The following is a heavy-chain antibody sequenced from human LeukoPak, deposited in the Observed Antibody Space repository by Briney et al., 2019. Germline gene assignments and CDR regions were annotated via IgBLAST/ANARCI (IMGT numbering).Heavy chain of an antibody. D-gene: IGHD3-10*01. J-gene: IGHJ6*03. CDR3: ARTTMVRGTYYMDV. CDR1: GGSISSYY. CDR2: IYYSGYT. V-gene: IGHV4-59*01. Sequence: SETLSLTCTVSGGSISSYYWSWIRQPPGKGLEWIGYIYYSGYTNYNPSLKSRVTISVDTSKNQFSLKLSSVTAADTAVYYCARTTMVRGTYYMDVWGKGTTVTISS.